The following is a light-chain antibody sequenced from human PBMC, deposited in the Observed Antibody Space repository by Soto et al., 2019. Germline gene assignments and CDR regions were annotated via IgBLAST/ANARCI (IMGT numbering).Light chain of an antibody. CDR3: QQLRMYPST. J-gene: IGKJ4*01. CDR2: AAS. V-gene: IGKV1-9*01. Sequence: IQLTQSPSSLSASVGDRVTITCRASQDIAIYLAWYQQKPGEAPKLLIYAASTLYGGVPSRFSGSGSGIEFGHTITRLQAEEFATYYCQQLRMYPSTFGGGTKVEIK. CDR1: QDIAIY.